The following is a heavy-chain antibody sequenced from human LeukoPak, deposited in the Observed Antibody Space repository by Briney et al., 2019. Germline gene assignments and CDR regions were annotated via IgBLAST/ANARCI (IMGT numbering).Heavy chain of an antibody. CDR3: ARGITMVRGVIRYYYYMDV. J-gene: IGHJ6*03. D-gene: IGHD3-10*01. CDR2: ISSSSSYI. CDR1: GFTFSSYS. V-gene: IGHV3-21*01. Sequence: GGSLRLSCAASGFTFSSYSMNWVRQAPGKGLEWVSSISSSSSYIYYADSVRGRFTISRDNAKNSLYLQMNSLRAEDTAVYYCARGITMVRGVIRYYYYMDVWGKGTTVTVSS.